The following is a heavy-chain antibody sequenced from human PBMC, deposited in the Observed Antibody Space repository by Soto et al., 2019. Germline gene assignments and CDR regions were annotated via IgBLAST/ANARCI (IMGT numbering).Heavy chain of an antibody. J-gene: IGHJ6*02. CDR1: GFTFSSYW. CDR3: ARDPQHSYGHEGGMDV. D-gene: IGHD5-18*01. V-gene: IGHV3-7*01. Sequence: PGGSLRLSCAASGFTFSSYWMSWVRQAPGKGLEWVANIKQDGSEKYYVDSVKGRFTISRDNAKNSLYLQMNSLRAEDTAVYYCARDPQHSYGHEGGMDVWGQGTTVTVSS. CDR2: IKQDGSEK.